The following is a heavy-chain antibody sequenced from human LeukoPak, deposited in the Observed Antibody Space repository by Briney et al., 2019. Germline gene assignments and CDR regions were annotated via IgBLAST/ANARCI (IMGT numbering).Heavy chain of an antibody. CDR3: GRAQGATDY. CDR1: GYSISSGHY. V-gene: IGHV4-38-2*01. Sequence: SETLSLTCAVSGYSISSGHYWGWIRQPPGKGLKWIGSIYHSGSTYYNPSLKSRVTISVDTSKNQFSLKVNSVTAADTAVYYCGRAQGATDYWGQGTLVTVSS. D-gene: IGHD1-26*01. CDR2: IYHSGST. J-gene: IGHJ4*02.